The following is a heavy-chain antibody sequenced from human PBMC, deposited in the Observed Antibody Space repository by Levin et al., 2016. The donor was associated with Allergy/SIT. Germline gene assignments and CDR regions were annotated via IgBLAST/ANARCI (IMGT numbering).Heavy chain of an antibody. CDR3: ARVEGSGWYSKEFDY. V-gene: IGHV5-51*01. Sequence: GESLKISCKGSGYSFTSYWIGWVRQMPGKGLEWMGIIYPGDSDTRYSPSFQGQVTISADKSISTAYLQWSSLKASDTAMYYCARVEGSGWYSKEFDYWGQGTLVTVSS. CDR1: GYSFTSYW. CDR2: IYPGDSDT. D-gene: IGHD6-19*01. J-gene: IGHJ4*02.